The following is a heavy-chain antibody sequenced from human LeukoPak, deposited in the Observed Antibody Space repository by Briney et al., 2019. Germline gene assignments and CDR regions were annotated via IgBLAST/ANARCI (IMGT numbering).Heavy chain of an antibody. CDR2: ISVRSNYI. CDR3: VRLRRNSDTSGFYYYYDF. V-gene: IGHV3-21*01. D-gene: IGHD3-22*01. Sequence: AGGSLRLSCLASGYTFSSYSINWGRQAPGKGLEWVSSISVRSNYIYYADSVRGRFRISRDDARDSLYLQMNSLRAEDTAVYYCVRLRRNSDTSGFYYYYDFWGQGTLVTVSS. CDR1: GYTFSSYS. J-gene: IGHJ4*02.